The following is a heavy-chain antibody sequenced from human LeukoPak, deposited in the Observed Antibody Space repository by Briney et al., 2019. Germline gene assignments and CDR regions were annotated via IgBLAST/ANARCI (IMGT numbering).Heavy chain of an antibody. D-gene: IGHD4-17*01. CDR1: GGSFSGYY. J-gene: IGHJ4*02. Sequence: SETLSLTCAVYGGSFSGYYWSWIRQPPEKGLEWIGEINQSGSTNYNPSLKSRVTISVDTSKNQFSLKLRSVTAADTAVYYCARQAYGDYDKLLDYWGQGTLVTVSS. V-gene: IGHV4-34*01. CDR2: INQSGST. CDR3: ARQAYGDYDKLLDY.